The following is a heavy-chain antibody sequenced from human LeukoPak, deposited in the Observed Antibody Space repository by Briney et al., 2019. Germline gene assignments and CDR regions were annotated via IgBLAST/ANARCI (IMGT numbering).Heavy chain of an antibody. J-gene: IGHJ6*03. CDR1: GFTFSSFD. D-gene: IGHD1-1*01. CDR2: IRTASDT. V-gene: IGHV3-13*01. CDR3: ARGPPRGKYYYMDV. Sequence: GGSLRLSCAASGFTFSSFDMHWVRQPTRQGLEWVSTIRTASDTYYPVSVEGRFTLSRDNAKNSLYLQMNSLTAGDTAVYYCARGPPRGKYYYMDVWGKGATVTVSS.